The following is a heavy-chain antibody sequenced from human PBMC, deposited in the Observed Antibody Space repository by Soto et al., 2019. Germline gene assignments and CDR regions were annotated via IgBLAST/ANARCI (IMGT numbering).Heavy chain of an antibody. D-gene: IGHD3-3*01. CDR3: ARGGGVGVAGSAAFDM. CDR2: INPATGAA. CDR1: GYPVTAYY. V-gene: IGHV1-2*02. Sequence: QLHLVQSGAVVKKPGASVTVSCSASGYPVTAYYMHWVRQAPGRGLEWMGGINPATGAAKYTQTFQGRVNMTRDMSTSTVFMELSGLTSEDTGVFYCARGGGVGVAGSAAFDMWGQGTLVTVSS. J-gene: IGHJ3*02.